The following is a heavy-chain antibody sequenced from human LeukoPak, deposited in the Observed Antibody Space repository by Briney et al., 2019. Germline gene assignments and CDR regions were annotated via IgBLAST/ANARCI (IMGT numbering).Heavy chain of an antibody. D-gene: IGHD6-19*01. CDR2: IYYSGST. Sequence: SETLSLTCTVSGGSIRSSSYYWGWIRQPPGKGLEWIGSIYYSGSTYYNASLKSRGTISADTSKNQFSLKLNSVTAADTAVYFCARQVVAVAGTGYFDYWGQGTLVTVSS. V-gene: IGHV4-39*01. J-gene: IGHJ4*02. CDR3: ARQVVAVAGTGYFDY. CDR1: GGSIRSSSYY.